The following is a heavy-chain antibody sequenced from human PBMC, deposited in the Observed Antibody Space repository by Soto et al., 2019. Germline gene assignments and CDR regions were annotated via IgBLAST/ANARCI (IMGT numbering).Heavy chain of an antibody. CDR3: AREESLPVDTAMVRRAGAFDI. CDR1: GFTFSSYS. CDR2: ISSSSSYI. D-gene: IGHD5-18*01. V-gene: IGHV3-21*01. Sequence: PGGSLRLFCAASGFTFSSYSMNWVRQAPGKGLEWVSSISSSSSYIYYADSVKGRFTISRDNAKNSLYLQMNSLRAEDTAVYYCAREESLPVDTAMVRRAGAFDIWGQGTMVTVSS. J-gene: IGHJ3*02.